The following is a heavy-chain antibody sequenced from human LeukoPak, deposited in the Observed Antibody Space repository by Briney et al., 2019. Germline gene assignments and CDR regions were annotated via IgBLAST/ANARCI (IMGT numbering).Heavy chain of an antibody. CDR1: GFNVSSSA. D-gene: IGHD5-24*01. J-gene: IGHJ4*02. V-gene: IGHV3-53*01. CDR2: VYRDGNA. Sequence: GGSLRLSCAASGFNVSSSAMSWVRQAPDKGLEWVSIVYRDGNAYYADSVKGRFTVSRDSSKNTLDLQMNSLRAEDTAVYYCAKVWGEMTRIIRYFDYWGQGTLVTVSS. CDR3: AKVWGEMTRIIRYFDY.